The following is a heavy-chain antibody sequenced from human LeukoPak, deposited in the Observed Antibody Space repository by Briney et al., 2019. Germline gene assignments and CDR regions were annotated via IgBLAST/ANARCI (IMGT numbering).Heavy chain of an antibody. CDR3: ALESYYYGSGSYYPPTYYYYYMDV. D-gene: IGHD3-10*01. Sequence: SETLSLTCAVYGGSFSGYYWSWIRQPPGKGLEWNGEINHSGSTNYIPSLKSRVTISVDTSKNQFSLKLSSVTAADTAVYYCALESYYYGSGSYYPPTYYYYYMDVWGKGTTVTVSS. V-gene: IGHV4-34*01. J-gene: IGHJ6*03. CDR2: INHSGST. CDR1: GGSFSGYY.